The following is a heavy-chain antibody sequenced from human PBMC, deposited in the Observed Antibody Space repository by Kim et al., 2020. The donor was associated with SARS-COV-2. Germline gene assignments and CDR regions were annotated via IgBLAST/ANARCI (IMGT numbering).Heavy chain of an antibody. Sequence: SETLSLTCAVYGDPFNGYYWSWIRQPPGKGLEWIGEINYNGSTNYNPSLKSRVTMSLDSSKSQFSLRLTSLTAADTAVYYCARGRQFEWLLHPSPHYFD. D-gene: IGHD3-9*01. CDR2: INYNGST. J-gene: IGHJ4*01. CDR1: GDPFNGYY. CDR3: ARGRQFEWLLHPSPHYFD. V-gene: IGHV4-34*01.